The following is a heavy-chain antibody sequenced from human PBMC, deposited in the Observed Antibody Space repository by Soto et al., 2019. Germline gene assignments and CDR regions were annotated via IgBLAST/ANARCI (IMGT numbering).Heavy chain of an antibody. V-gene: IGHV3-48*03. D-gene: IGHD2-15*01. CDR2: ISSSGSTI. Sequence: PGGSLRLSCAASGFTFRSYEMNWVRQAPGKGLEWVSYISSSGSTIYYADSVKGRFTISRDNAKNSLYLQMNSLRAEDTAVYYCANLGVVVAATNWFDPWGHGTLVTVSS. CDR1: GFTFRSYE. CDR3: ANLGVVVAATNWFDP. J-gene: IGHJ5*02.